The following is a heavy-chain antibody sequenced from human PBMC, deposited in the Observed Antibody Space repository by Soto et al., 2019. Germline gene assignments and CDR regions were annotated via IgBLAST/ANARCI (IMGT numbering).Heavy chain of an antibody. D-gene: IGHD2-21*01. V-gene: IGHV3-21*01. Sequence: EVQLVESGGGLVKPGGSLIVSCASSGFTFSLYSMNWVRQAPGTGLGWVSSISSSSSYIYYADSVKGRFTISSDNAKNSLYLQMNSLRAEDTAVYYCAIDHSVFYYYGMDVWGQGTTVTVSS. CDR2: ISSSSSYI. CDR3: AIDHSVFYYYGMDV. J-gene: IGHJ6*02. CDR1: GFTFSLYS.